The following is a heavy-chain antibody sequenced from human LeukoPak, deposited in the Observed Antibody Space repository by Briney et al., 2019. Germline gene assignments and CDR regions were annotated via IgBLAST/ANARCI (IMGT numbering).Heavy chain of an antibody. Sequence: GGSLRLSCAASGFTFSDYYMSWIRQAPGKGLVWVSRVNGDGSGTNYVDSVKGRFTIYRDSSKNTVFLQMNSLRADDTAVYYCVTSGYYSYFDDWGQGTLVTVSS. D-gene: IGHD3-22*01. V-gene: IGHV3-74*01. CDR2: VNGDGSGT. J-gene: IGHJ4*02. CDR1: GFTFSDYY. CDR3: VTSGYYSYFDD.